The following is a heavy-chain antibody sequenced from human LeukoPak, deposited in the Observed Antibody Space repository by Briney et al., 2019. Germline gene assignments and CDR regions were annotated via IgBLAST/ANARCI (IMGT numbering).Heavy chain of an antibody. J-gene: IGHJ4*02. CDR3: AEGPAAVAGKVDY. CDR2: GGNSGGT. D-gene: IGHD6-19*01. CDR1: GGSLNGYY. V-gene: IGHV4-34*01. Sequence: SETLSLTCAVYGGSLNGYYWSWIRQPPGKGLEWIGEGGNSGGTKFNPSLKSRVTISADTSKNQFSLKLSSVTAADTAVYYCAEGPAAVAGKVDYWGQGTLVTVSS.